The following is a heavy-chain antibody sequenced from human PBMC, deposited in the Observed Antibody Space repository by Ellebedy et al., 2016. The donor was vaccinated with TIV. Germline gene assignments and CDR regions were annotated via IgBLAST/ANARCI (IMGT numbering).Heavy chain of an antibody. J-gene: IGHJ4*02. D-gene: IGHD3-22*01. V-gene: IGHV3-33*01. Sequence: GESLKISCAASGFTFSSYGMHWVRQAPGKGLEWVAVIWYDGSNKYYADSVKGRFTISRDNSKNTLYLQMNSLRAEDTAVYYCAREGRITMRGNDYWGQGTLVTVSS. CDR3: AREGRITMRGNDY. CDR2: IWYDGSNK. CDR1: GFTFSSYG.